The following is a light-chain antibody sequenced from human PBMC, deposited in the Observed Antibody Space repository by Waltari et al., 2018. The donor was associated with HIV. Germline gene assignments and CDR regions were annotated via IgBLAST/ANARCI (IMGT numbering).Light chain of an antibody. CDR3: QQADSLPLT. Sequence: DIQLTQPPSYVSASVGDTVTVTCRASQDISRSLAWYQQKPGKAPELLIFAASTLQSGVSSRFSGSGSGTSFTLTINTLRTEDFATYYCQQADSLPLTFGGGTKVEI. CDR1: QDISRS. V-gene: IGKV1-12*01. CDR2: AAS. J-gene: IGKJ4*01.